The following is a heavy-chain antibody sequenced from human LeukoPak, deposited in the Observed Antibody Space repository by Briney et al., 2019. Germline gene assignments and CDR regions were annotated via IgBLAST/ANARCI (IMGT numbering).Heavy chain of an antibody. J-gene: IGHJ4*02. V-gene: IGHV2-26*01. D-gene: IGHD4-17*01. CDR1: GFSLSNAGMS. Sequence: ESGPVLVKPAETLTLTCTVSGFSLSNAGMSVSWIRQPPGKALEWLAHIFSNDEKSYSTSLKSRLTISKDTSKSKVVLTMTNMDPVDTATYYCARTRTYGDPFGYWGQGTLVTVSS. CDR3: ARTRTYGDPFGY. CDR2: IFSNDEK.